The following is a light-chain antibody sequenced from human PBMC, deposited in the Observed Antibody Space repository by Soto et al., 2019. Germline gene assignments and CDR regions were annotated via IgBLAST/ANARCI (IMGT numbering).Light chain of an antibody. Sequence: IQLTQSPSSLSASVGDRVTITCRASQSITTWLAWYQQKPAKAPQLLIYDASSLESGVPSRFSGSGSGTEFTLTISSLKPDDFATYYCQQYNDYWTFGQGTKLDIK. J-gene: IGKJ1*01. V-gene: IGKV1-5*01. CDR3: QQYNDYWT. CDR1: QSITTW. CDR2: DAS.